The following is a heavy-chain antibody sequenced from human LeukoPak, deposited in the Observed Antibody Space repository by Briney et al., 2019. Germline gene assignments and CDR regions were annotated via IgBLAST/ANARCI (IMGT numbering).Heavy chain of an antibody. V-gene: IGHV4-61*02. J-gene: IGHJ3*02. CDR1: GGSISSGSYY. CDR3: AMRIVTPGAFDI. D-gene: IGHD1-26*01. Sequence: PSETLSLTCTVSGGSISSGSYYWNWIRQPAGQGLEWIGRIYTSGSTNYNPSLKSRVTISVDTSKNQFSLKLSSVTAADTAVYYCAMRIVTPGAFDIWGQGTMVTVSS. CDR2: IYTSGST.